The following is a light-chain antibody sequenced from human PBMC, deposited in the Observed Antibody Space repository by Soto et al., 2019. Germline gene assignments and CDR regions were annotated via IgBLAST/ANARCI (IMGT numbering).Light chain of an antibody. CDR2: KAS. Sequence: DIQMTQSPSTLSGSVGDRVTITCRAIQTISSWLAWYQQKPGKAPKLLIYKASTLKSGVPSRFSGSGSGTEFTLTISSLQSEDFAVYYCQQYNNWPPGTFGQGTKV. J-gene: IGKJ1*01. V-gene: IGKV1-5*03. CDR3: QQYNNWPPGT. CDR1: QTISSW.